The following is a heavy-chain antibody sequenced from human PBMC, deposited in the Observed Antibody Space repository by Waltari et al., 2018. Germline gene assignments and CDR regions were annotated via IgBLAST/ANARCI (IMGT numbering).Heavy chain of an antibody. CDR2: IYYSGST. CDR3: ASAREDSSGYYPNWFDP. V-gene: IGHV4-59*11. J-gene: IGHJ5*02. D-gene: IGHD3-22*01. CDR1: GGSISSHY. Sequence: QVQRQESGPGLVKHAETLSLTCTVSGGSISSHYWSWIRQPPGKGLEWIGYIYYSGSTNDNPSLKSRVTISVDTSKNQFSLKLSSVTAADTAVYYCASAREDSSGYYPNWFDPWGQGTLVTVSS.